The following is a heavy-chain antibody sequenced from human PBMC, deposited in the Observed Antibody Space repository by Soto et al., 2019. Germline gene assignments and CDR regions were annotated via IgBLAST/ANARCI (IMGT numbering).Heavy chain of an antibody. CDR2: TFYRYKWYT. V-gene: IGHV6-1*01. CDR1: GDSVSSNSAA. Sequence: QVQLQQSGPGLVKPSQTLSVTCAISGDSVSSNSAAWNWIRQSPSRGLEWLGRTFYRYKWYTDYAPSVKSRMAIIPDTSSNQYSLQLKSVTHEVTAVYYFASFSVWRGVEFDLWGHGTLV. D-gene: IGHD1-26*01. CDR3: ASFSVWRGVEFDL. J-gene: IGHJ5*02.